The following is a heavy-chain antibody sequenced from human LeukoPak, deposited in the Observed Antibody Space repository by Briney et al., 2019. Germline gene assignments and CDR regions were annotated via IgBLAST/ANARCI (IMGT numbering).Heavy chain of an antibody. CDR3: AKAGLVRGGALDS. D-gene: IGHD4/OR15-4a*01. Sequence: EAGGSLRLSCAASGFTFSDYYMTWIRQAPGKGLEWVSSITGSGDGTSAADSVKGRFSISRDNSKNTLYLQMNSLRVEDTAVYYCAKAGLVRGGALDSWGQGTLVTVSS. V-gene: IGHV3-23*01. J-gene: IGHJ4*02. CDR2: ITGSGDGT. CDR1: GFTFSDYY.